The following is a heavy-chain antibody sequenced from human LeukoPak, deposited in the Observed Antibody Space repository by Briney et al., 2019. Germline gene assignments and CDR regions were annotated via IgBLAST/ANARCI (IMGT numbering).Heavy chain of an antibody. D-gene: IGHD3-22*01. CDR1: GFTFSSYS. CDR3: ARDDTMIFDY. CDR2: ISSSSSTI. J-gene: IGHJ4*02. Sequence: GGSLRLSCAASGFTFSSYSMNWVRQAPGKGLEWVSYISSSSSTIYHADAVKGRFTISRDSAKNSLYLHMNSLRDEDTAVYYCARDDTMIFDYWGQGTLVTVSS. V-gene: IGHV3-48*02.